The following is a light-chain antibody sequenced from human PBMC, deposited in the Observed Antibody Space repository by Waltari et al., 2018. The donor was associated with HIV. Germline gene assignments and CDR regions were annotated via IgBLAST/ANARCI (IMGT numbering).Light chain of an antibody. CDR1: QSLLHTNGYNY. CDR3: MQGLQTLYT. V-gene: IGKV2-28*01. CDR2: RVS. Sequence: VMPQSPLSLPVTPAEPASISCRSSQSLLHTNGYNYLDWYLQKPGQSPQLLIYRVSNRASGVPDRFSGSGSGTDFTLKISRVEAEDVGLYYCMQGLQTLYTFGQGTKLEIK. J-gene: IGKJ2*01.